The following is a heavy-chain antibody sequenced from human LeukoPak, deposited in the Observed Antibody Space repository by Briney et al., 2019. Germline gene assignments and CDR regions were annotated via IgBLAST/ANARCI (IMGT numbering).Heavy chain of an antibody. CDR1: GFTFSSYS. CDR2: ITGSGDTI. CDR3: ARERTTIVSGTTIGAY. J-gene: IGHJ4*02. Sequence: GGSLRLSCAASGFTFSSYSMNWVRQAPGKGLEWISYITGSGDTIYYADSVKGRFTISRDNAKNSLFLQMNSLTADDTAVYYCARERTTIVSGTTIGAYWGQGTLVTVSS. D-gene: IGHD2/OR15-2a*01. V-gene: IGHV3-48*04.